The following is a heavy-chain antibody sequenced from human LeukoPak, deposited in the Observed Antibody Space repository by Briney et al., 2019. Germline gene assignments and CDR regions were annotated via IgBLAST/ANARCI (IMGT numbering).Heavy chain of an antibody. Sequence: SETLSLTCTVPGGLLNYYYWSWIRQSPTKGLEWMGYVTPTGSTNYNPSLKSRVTMSVDKSKNQISLRLTSVTAADTAVYYCATGIDQRKTGFWGQGTLVTVSS. CDR1: GGLLNYYY. J-gene: IGHJ1*01. CDR2: VTPTGST. V-gene: IGHV4-59*01. D-gene: IGHD1-1*01. CDR3: ATGIDQRKTGF.